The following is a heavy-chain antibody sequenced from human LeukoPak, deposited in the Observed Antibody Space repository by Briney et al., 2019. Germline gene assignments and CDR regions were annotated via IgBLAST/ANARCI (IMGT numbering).Heavy chain of an antibody. CDR3: ARDLKGFNL. J-gene: IGHJ5*02. CDR1: GFYFSAYL. V-gene: IGHV3-7*04. CDR2: IKQDGSQE. Sequence: GGSLRLSCVASGFYFSAYLMSWVRQAPGKGLEWVANIKQDGSQEFYVDSVKGRFTTSRDNGNNSLYLHMSRLRVEDTAVNYCARDLKGFNLWGQGALVTVSS.